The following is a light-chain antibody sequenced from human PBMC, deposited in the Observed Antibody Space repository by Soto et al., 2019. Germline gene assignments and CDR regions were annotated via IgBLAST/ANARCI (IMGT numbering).Light chain of an antibody. CDR1: SSDVGVYNY. V-gene: IGLV2-11*01. CDR3: CSYAGSYV. Sequence: QSALTQPASVSGSPGQSITISCTGTSSDVGVYNYVSWYQQHPGKAPKLMIYDVNKRPSGVPDRFSGSKSGNTASLTISGLQAEDEADYYCCSYAGSYVFGTGTKLTVL. J-gene: IGLJ1*01. CDR2: DVN.